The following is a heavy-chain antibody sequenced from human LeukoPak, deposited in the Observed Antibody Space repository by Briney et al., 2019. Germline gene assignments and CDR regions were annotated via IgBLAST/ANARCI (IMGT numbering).Heavy chain of an antibody. CDR2: IYHSGST. V-gene: IGHV4-38-2*02. Sequence: PSETLSLTCTVSGYSISSGYYWGWIRQPPGKGLEWIGSIYHSGSTYYNPSLKSRVTISVDTSKNQFSLKLSSVTAADTAVYYCARLHGSSGYYFGIYYYYYMDVWGKGTTVTISS. D-gene: IGHD3-22*01. J-gene: IGHJ6*03. CDR1: GYSISSGYY. CDR3: ARLHGSSGYYFGIYYYYYMDV.